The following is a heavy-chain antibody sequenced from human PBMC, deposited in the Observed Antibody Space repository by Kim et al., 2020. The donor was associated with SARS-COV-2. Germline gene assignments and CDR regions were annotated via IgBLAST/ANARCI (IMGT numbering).Heavy chain of an antibody. V-gene: IGHV4-59*13. D-gene: IGHD3-3*01. CDR1: GGSISSYY. CDR2: LYYSGST. CDR3: ARSRGSDIFTIFGVIDAFDI. J-gene: IGHJ3*02. Sequence: SETLSLTCTVSGGSISSYYWSWIRQPPGKGLEWIGYLYYSGSTNYNPSLKSRVTISVDTSKNQFSLKLSSVTAADTAVYYCARSRGSDIFTIFGVIDAFDIWGQGTIVTVSS.